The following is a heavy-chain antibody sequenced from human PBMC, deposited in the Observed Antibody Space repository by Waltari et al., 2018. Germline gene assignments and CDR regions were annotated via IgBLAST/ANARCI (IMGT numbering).Heavy chain of an antibody. D-gene: IGHD2-15*01. Sequence: QVQLQQWGAGLLKPSETLSLTCAVYGGSFSGYYWSWIRQPPGKGLEWIGEINHSGSTNSNPALKSRVTISVDTSKNQFSLKLSSVTAADTAVYYCARLYPPALGYCSGGSCYRNYYYYYMDVWGKGTTVTVSS. CDR2: INHSGST. J-gene: IGHJ6*03. CDR3: ARLYPPALGYCSGGSCYRNYYYYYMDV. V-gene: IGHV4-34*01. CDR1: GGSFSGYY.